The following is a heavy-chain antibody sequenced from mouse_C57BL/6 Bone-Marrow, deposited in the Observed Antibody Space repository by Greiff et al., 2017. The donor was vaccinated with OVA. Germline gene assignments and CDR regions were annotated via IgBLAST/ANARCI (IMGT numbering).Heavy chain of an antibody. CDR2: IYPGDGDT. J-gene: IGHJ1*03. Sequence: QVQLQQSGPELVKPGASVKISCKASGYAFSSSWMNWVKQRPGKGLAWIGRIYPGDGDTNYNGKFKGKATLTADKSSSTAYMQLSSLTSEDSAVYFGARDVYDGYYLYWYFDVWGTGTTVTVSS. D-gene: IGHD2-3*01. V-gene: IGHV1-82*01. CDR3: ARDVYDGYYLYWYFDV. CDR1: GYAFSSSW.